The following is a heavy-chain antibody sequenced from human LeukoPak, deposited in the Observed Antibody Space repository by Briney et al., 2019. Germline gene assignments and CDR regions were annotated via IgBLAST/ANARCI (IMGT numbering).Heavy chain of an antibody. CDR2: IKQDGSEK. J-gene: IGHJ6*02. D-gene: IGHD2-21*02. CDR1: GFTFSTYW. CDR3: MMSLTAHYYYGMDV. Sequence: GGSLRLSCAASGFTFSTYWMSWVRQAPGKGLEWVANIKQDGSEKYYVDSVKGRFTIFRDNTKNSLYLQMNSLRAEDTAVYHCMMSLTAHYYYGMDVWGQGTTVTVSS. V-gene: IGHV3-7*02.